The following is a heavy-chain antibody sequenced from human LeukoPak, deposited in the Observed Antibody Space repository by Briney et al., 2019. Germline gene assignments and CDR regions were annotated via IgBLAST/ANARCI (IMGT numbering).Heavy chain of an antibody. CDR3: ASQRMTTVTFDY. J-gene: IGHJ4*02. V-gene: IGHV4-34*01. Sequence: PSETLSLICAVYGGHFRCYYWIGIRQPPGKGLEWIGEINHSGSTKYNPSFKSRVTISADTSKNQFSLKLSSVTAADTAVYYCASQRMTTVTFDYWGQGTLVTVSS. D-gene: IGHD4-17*01. CDR1: GGHFRCYY. CDR2: INHSGST.